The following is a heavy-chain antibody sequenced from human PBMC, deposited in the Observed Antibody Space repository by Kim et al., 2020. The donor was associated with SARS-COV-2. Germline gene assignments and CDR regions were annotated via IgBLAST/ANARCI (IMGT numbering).Heavy chain of an antibody. V-gene: IGHV3-64D*06. CDR1: GFTFRSYT. CDR3: VKEVRQSSQVAKYLFDY. D-gene: IGHD3-10*01. CDR2: ISGGGDKT. Sequence: GGSLRLSCSASGFTFRSYTLHWVRQAPGMGLEHVSAISGGGDKTYYGDSVKGRFTISRDTSKNTLYLQMSSLRAEDTAVYFCVKEVRQSSQVAKYLFDY. J-gene: IGHJ4*01.